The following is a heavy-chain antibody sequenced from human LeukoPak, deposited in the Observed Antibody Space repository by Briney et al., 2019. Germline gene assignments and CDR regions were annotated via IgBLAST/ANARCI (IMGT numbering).Heavy chain of an antibody. CDR2: VNPVSGGT. CDR1: GYTXTGYY. J-gene: IGHJ4*02. CDR3: ARGFWFGGVIDHFDY. V-gene: IGHV1-2*02. D-gene: IGHD3-16*02. Sequence: GASVKVSCKASGYTXTGYYMHWVRQAPGQGLEWMGWVNPVSGGTSYAQKFQGRVTMTRDTSISTAYMELSRLTSDDTAVYYCARGFWFGGVIDHFDYWGQGALVTVSS.